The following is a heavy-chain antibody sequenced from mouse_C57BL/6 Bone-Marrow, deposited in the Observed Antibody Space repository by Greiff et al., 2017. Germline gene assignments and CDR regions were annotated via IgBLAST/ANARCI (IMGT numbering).Heavy chain of an antibody. D-gene: IGHD1-1*01. CDR3: TRQGDYYGSRDYYAMDY. V-gene: IGHV6-6*01. CDR2: IRNKANNHAT. Sequence: EVHLVESGGGLVQPGGSMKLSCAASGFTFSDAWMDWVRQSPEKGLEWVAEIRNKANNHATYYAESVKGRFTISRDDSKSSVYLQMNSLRAEDTGIYYCTRQGDYYGSRDYYAMDYWGQGTSVTVSS. J-gene: IGHJ4*01. CDR1: GFTFSDAW.